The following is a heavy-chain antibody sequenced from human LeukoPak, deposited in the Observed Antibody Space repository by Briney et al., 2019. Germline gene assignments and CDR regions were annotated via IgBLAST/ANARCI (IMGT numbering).Heavy chain of an antibody. J-gene: IGHJ4*02. Sequence: GGSLRLSCAASGFTFSGSAMHWVRQASGKGLEWVGRIRGKANSYATAYAASVKGRFTISRGDSKNTAYLQMNSLKTEDTAVYYCTSSPDGKDDYWGQGTLVTVSS. CDR3: TSSPDGKDDY. CDR1: GFTFSGSA. V-gene: IGHV3-73*01. CDR2: IRGKANSYAT.